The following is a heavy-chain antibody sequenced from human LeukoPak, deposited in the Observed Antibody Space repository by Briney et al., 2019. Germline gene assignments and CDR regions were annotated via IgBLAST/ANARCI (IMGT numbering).Heavy chain of an antibody. D-gene: IGHD3-10*01. V-gene: IGHV4-39*07. J-gene: IGHJ5*02. CDR1: GGSISSSSYY. CDR2: IYTSGST. Sequence: SETLSLTCTVSGGSISSSSYYWGWIRQPPGKGLEWIGRIYTSGSTNYNPSLKSRVTISVGTSKNQFSLKLKSVTAADTAVYYCARGGYYGSGNDFRFDPWGQGTLVTVSS. CDR3: ARGGYYGSGNDFRFDP.